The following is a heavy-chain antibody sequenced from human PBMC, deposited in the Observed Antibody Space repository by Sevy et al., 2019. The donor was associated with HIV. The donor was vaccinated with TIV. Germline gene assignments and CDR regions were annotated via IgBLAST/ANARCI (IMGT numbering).Heavy chain of an antibody. J-gene: IGHJ6*02. CDR1: GLTFDDYA. Sequence: GGSLRLSCAASGLTFDDYAMHWVRQAPGKGLEWVSGISWNSGSIGYADSVKGRFTISRDNAKNSLYLQMNSLRAEDTALYYCAKGKAARPGEGMDVWGQGTTVTVSS. CDR2: ISWNSGSI. D-gene: IGHD6-6*01. CDR3: AKGKAARPGEGMDV. V-gene: IGHV3-9*01.